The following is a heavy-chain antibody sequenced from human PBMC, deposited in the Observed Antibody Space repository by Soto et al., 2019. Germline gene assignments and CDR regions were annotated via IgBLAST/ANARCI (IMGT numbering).Heavy chain of an antibody. CDR1: GFTFSSYS. Sequence: EVQLVESGGGLVKPGGSLRLSCAASGFTFSSYSMNWVRQAPGKGLEWVSSISSSSSYIYYADSVKGRFTISRDNAKNSLYLQMNSLRAEDTAVYYCARGGGSGSYYGACDIWAQGTMVTVSS. CDR3: ARGGGSGSYYGACDI. D-gene: IGHD1-26*01. J-gene: IGHJ3*02. V-gene: IGHV3-21*01. CDR2: ISSSSSYI.